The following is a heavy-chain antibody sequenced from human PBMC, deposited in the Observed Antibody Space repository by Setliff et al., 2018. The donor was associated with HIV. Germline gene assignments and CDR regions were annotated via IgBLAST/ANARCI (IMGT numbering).Heavy chain of an antibody. V-gene: IGHV4-31*03. CDR1: GGSISSGGYY. CDR2: IYYSGST. CDR3: ARGGNSRAAWFDS. D-gene: IGHD5-12*01. J-gene: IGHJ5*01. Sequence: PSETLSLTCTVSGGSISSGGYYWSWIRQHPGKGLEWIGYIYYSGSTYYNPSLKSRVTISVDTSKNQFSLKLSYVTAADTAVYYCARGGNSRAAWFDSWGQGTLVTVSS.